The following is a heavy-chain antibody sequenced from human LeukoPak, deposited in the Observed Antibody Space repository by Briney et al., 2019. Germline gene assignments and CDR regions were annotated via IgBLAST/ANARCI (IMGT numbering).Heavy chain of an antibody. J-gene: IGHJ4*02. V-gene: IGHV4-59*01. D-gene: IGHD3-16*02. CDR3: AGVKDSRSRIFDS. Sequence: PSATLSLTCAVSDGSIKDYYWSWIRQPPGKGLEWIGYIYFHGTTTYNPSLRGRGTISLDTSNNHFSLILTSVTPSDTAAYYCAGVKDSRSRIFDSWGQGTLVTVSS. CDR1: DGSIKDYY. CDR2: IYFHGTT.